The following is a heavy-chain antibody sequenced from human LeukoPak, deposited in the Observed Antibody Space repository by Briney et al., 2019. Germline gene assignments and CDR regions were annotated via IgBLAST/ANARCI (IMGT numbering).Heavy chain of an antibody. V-gene: IGHV1-24*01. CDR2: FDPEDGEA. D-gene: IGHD1-26*01. J-gene: IGHJ5*02. Sequence: ASVKVPCKVSGYTLTELSMHWVRQAPGKGLEWMGGFDPEDGEAIYAQKFQGGVTMTEDTSTDTAYMELSSLRSEDTAVYYCATVYSKLSYNWFDPWGQGTLVTVSS. CDR1: GYTLTELS. CDR3: ATVYSKLSYNWFDP.